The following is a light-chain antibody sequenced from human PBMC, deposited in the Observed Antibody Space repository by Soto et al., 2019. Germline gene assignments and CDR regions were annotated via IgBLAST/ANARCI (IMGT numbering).Light chain of an antibody. Sequence: DIQMTQSPSSLSASIGDRVTINCRASQNIERYLNWYQHKEGKAPQLLMFAASNLESGVPSRFSGSGSGTDFTLTITNLQPEDFATYYCQQTYKTVHSFCQGTKVDI. CDR2: AAS. V-gene: IGKV1-39*01. CDR3: QQTYKTVHS. CDR1: QNIERY. J-gene: IGKJ2*01.